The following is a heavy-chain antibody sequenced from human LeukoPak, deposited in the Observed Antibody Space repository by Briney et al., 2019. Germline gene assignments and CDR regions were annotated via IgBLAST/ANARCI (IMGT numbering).Heavy chain of an antibody. D-gene: IGHD6-13*01. CDR3: TTDPPGRQQLVKKGY. CDR2: IKSKTDGGTT. Sequence: GGSLRLSCAASGFTFSNAWMSWVREAPGKGLEWVGRIKSKTDGGTTDYAAPVKGRFTISRDDSKNTLYLQMNSLKTEDTAVYYCTTDPPGRQQLVKKGYWGQGTLVTVSS. J-gene: IGHJ4*02. CDR1: GFTFSNAW. V-gene: IGHV3-15*01.